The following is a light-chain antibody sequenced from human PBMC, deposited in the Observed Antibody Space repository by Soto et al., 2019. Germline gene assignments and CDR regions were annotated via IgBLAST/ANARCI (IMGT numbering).Light chain of an antibody. Sequence: DIQMTQSPSSLSASVGDRVTITCRASQSISSYLNWYQQKPGKAPKLLIYAASSLQSGVPSRFSGSGSGTDFNLTISSLQPEDFATYYCQQSYSTPLTFGGGTTVEIK. CDR1: QSISSY. V-gene: IGKV1-39*01. CDR2: AAS. J-gene: IGKJ4*01. CDR3: QQSYSTPLT.